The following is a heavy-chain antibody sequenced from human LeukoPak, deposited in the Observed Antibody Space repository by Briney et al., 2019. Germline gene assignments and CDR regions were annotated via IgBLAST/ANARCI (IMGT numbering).Heavy chain of an antibody. CDR3: AVPKGGSSWYAQIDY. CDR1: GGTFSSYA. CDR2: IIPIFGTA. J-gene: IGHJ4*02. Sequence: SVKVSCKASGGTFSSYAISWVRQAPGQGLERMGGIIPIFGTANYAQKFQGRVTITTDESTSTAYMELSSLRSEDTAVYYCAVPKGGSSWYAQIDYWGQGTLVTVSS. V-gene: IGHV1-69*05. D-gene: IGHD6-13*01.